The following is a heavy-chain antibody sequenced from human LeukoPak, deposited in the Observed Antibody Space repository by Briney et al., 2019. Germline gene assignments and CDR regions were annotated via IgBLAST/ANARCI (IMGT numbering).Heavy chain of an antibody. CDR3: ARGHYMDV. J-gene: IGHJ6*03. Sequence: SETLSLTCTVSGGSISNYYWSWIRQPAGKGLEWIGHIYSSGSTNYNPSLKSRVTFSVDTSKNQFSLRLTSVTAADTAVYYCARGHYMDVWGKGTMVTVSS. CDR2: IYSSGST. CDR1: GGSISNYY. V-gene: IGHV4-4*07.